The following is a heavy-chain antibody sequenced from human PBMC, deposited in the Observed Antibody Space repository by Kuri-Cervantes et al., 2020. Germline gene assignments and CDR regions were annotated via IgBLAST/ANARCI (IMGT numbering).Heavy chain of an antibody. Sequence: SETLSLTCTVSGGSISTGDHYWSWIRQPPGKGLEWIGYIYYSGSSYYSPSLPSLKSRLTISVDTSKNQFSLKLSSVTAADTAVYYCASTVTVGTTGYFDYWGQGTLVTVSS. D-gene: IGHD1-26*01. J-gene: IGHJ4*02. V-gene: IGHV4-30-4*01. CDR2: IYYSGSS. CDR1: GGSISTGDHY. CDR3: ASTVTVGTTGYFDY.